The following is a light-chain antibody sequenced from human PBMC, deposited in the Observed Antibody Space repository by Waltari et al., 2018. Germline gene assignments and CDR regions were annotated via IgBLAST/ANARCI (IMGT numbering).Light chain of an antibody. CDR1: SLPKQY. J-gene: IGLJ3*02. CDR2: EDT. Sequence: SYELTQPPSVSVFPGQTARISCSGDSLPKQYAYWFRQRPGQAPALMIYEDTKRPPGIPERFSGSTSGTTVTLTISAVQAEDEAVYYCQSAEFGATSYWVFGGGTKLTVL. V-gene: IGLV3-25*03. CDR3: QSAEFGATSYWV.